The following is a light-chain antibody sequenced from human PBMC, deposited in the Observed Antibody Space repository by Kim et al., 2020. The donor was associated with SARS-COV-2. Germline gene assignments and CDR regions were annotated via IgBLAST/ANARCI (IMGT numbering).Light chain of an antibody. J-gene: IGLJ3*02. CDR2: EVS. CDR1: SSDVGGYNY. CDR3: CSYAGSNNLV. Sequence: QSALTQPRSASGSPGQSVTISCTGTSSDVGGYNYVSWYQQHPGKAPKLMIYEVSERPSGVPDRFSGSKSGNTASLTVSGLQAEDEADYYCCSYAGSNNLVFGGGTQLTVL. V-gene: IGLV2-8*01.